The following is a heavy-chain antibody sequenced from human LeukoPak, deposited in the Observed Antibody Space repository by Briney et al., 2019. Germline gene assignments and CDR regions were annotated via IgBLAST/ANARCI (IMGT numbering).Heavy chain of an antibody. CDR1: GFTFSSYS. D-gene: IGHD6-6*01. Sequence: GGSLRLSCAASGFTFSSYSMNWVRQAPGKGLEWVGRIKSKTDGGTTDYAAPVKGRFTISRDDSKNTLYLQMNSLKTEDTAVYYCTTARRWQLVPFDYWGQGTLVTVSS. V-gene: IGHV3-15*01. J-gene: IGHJ4*02. CDR3: TTARRWQLVPFDY. CDR2: IKSKTDGGTT.